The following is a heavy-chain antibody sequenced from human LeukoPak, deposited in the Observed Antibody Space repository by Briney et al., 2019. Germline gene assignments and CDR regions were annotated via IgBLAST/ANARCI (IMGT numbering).Heavy chain of an antibody. J-gene: IGHJ6*03. V-gene: IGHV4-30-4*08. CDR3: ARSYGDYAPYYYYYYMDV. CDR1: GGSISSGDYY. Sequence: SQTLSLTCTVSGGSISSGDYYWSWIRQPPGRGLEWTGYIYYSGSTYYNPSLKSRVTISVDTSKNQFSLKLSSVTAADTAVYYCARSYGDYAPYYYYYYMDVWGKGTTVTVSS. CDR2: IYYSGST. D-gene: IGHD4-17*01.